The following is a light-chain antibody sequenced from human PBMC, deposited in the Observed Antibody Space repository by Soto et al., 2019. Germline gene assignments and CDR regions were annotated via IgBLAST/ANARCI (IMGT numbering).Light chain of an antibody. CDR3: QKYNIARWA. CDR2: AAS. CDR1: QGISNY. Sequence: DIQMTQSPSSLSASVGDRVTITCRASQGISNYLAWYQQKPGKVPKLLIYAASTLQSGVPSRFSGSGSGTDFTLTISSLQPEDVATYFCQKYNIARWALGQGTKVEIK. J-gene: IGKJ1*01. V-gene: IGKV1-27*01.